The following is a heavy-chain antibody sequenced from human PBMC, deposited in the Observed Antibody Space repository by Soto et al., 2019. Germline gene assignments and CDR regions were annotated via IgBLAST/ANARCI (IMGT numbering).Heavy chain of an antibody. J-gene: IGHJ4*02. Sequence: QITLNESGPTVVKPTETLTLTCTLSGFSLTTSGVGVRWVRQSPGKAPEWLAFIYWDDDKRYSTSLKSRLTITKDTSKNQVVLTMDNVDPADTATYYCAHRVLRAVFGVVKTTAIYFDFWGQGTPVVVSS. CDR2: IYWDDDK. CDR1: GFSLTTSGVG. CDR3: AHRVLRAVFGVVKTTAIYFDF. V-gene: IGHV2-5*02. D-gene: IGHD3-3*01.